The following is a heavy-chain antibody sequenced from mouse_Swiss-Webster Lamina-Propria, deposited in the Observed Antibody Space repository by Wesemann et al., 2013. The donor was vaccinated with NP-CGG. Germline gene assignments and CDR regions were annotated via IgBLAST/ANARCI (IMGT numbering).Heavy chain of an antibody. V-gene: IGHV1-74*01. J-gene: IGHJ4*01. Sequence: MNWVKQRPGRGLEWIGRIHPSDSETHYNQKFKSKATLTVDKSSSTAYIQLSSLTSEDSAVYYCARICYYDGSYSCYAMDYWGQGTSGHRLL. CDR2: IHPSDSET. CDR3: ARICYYDGSYSCYAMDY. D-gene: IGHD1-1*01.